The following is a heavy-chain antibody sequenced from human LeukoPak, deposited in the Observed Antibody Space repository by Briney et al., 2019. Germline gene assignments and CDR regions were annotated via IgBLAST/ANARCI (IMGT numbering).Heavy chain of an antibody. D-gene: IGHD5-18*01. J-gene: IGHJ6*03. V-gene: IGHV1-2*06. Sequence: GSVKVPCKASRYPFTGYYIHWVRQAPGQGLEWMGRINPNSGDTNYAQKFQGRVTMARDTSISTAYMELSRLSFDDTAVYYCARVETAIYYYYYMDVWGKGTMVTVSS. CDR2: INPNSGDT. CDR3: ARVETAIYYYYYMDV. CDR1: RYPFTGYY.